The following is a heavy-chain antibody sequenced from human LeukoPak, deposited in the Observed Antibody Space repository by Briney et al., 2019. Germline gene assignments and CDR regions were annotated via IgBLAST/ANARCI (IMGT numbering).Heavy chain of an antibody. CDR1: GFTFSSYE. CDR3: ARMSWLLDY. D-gene: IGHD5-12*01. Sequence: GGSLRLSCAAYGFTFSSYEMNWVRQARGKGLEWVSYISSSGSTIYYADSVKGRFTISRDNAKNSLYLQMNSLRAEDTAVYYCARMSWLLDYWGQGTLVTVSS. V-gene: IGHV3-48*03. J-gene: IGHJ4*02. CDR2: ISSSGSTI.